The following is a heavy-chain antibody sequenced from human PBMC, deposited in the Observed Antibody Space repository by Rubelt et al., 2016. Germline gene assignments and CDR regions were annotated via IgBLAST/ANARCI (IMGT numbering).Heavy chain of an antibody. CDR3: AREFYYDFWSGLDY. Sequence: GSLRLSCAASGFTFSSYSMNWVRQAPGKGLAWVSCISSDSSTVYYADSVKGRITISRDNAKNTLYLQMNSLRGEDTAVYYCAREFYYDFWSGLDYWGQGALVTVSS. V-gene: IGHV3-48*01. J-gene: IGHJ4*02. CDR2: ISSDSSTV. CDR1: GFTFSSYS. D-gene: IGHD3-3*01.